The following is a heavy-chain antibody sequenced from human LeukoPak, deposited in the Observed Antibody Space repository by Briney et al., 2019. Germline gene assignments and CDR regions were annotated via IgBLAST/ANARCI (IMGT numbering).Heavy chain of an antibody. V-gene: IGHV4-39*01. CDR1: GGSISSSSYY. Sequence: SETLSLTCTVSGGSISSSSYYWGWIRQPPGKGLEWIGSIYYSGSTYYNPSLKSRVTISVDTSKNQFPLKLSSVTAAATPVSYCARRGGNGLDYWGQGTLVTVSS. CDR3: ARRGGNGLDY. CDR2: IYYSGST. J-gene: IGHJ4*02. D-gene: IGHD4-23*01.